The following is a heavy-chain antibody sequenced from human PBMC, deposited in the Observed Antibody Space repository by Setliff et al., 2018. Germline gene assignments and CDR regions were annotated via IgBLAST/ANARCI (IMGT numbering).Heavy chain of an antibody. D-gene: IGHD2-2*01. CDR2: NSV. J-gene: IGHJ4*02. CDR1: GYSFTNYG. V-gene: IGHV1-18*01. Sequence: GASVKVSCKTSGYSFTNYGINWVRQAPGQGLEWMGWNSVYAREFQGRVTMTIDTPTSPAYMELRSLRSDDTAVYYCARGPPDFVVVPAAAKFDYWGPGTLVTVSS. CDR3: ARGPPDFVVVPAAAKFDY.